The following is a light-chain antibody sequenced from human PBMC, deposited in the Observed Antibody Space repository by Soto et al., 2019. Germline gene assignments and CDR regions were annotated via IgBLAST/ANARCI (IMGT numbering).Light chain of an antibody. Sequence: QSALTQPASVSGSPGQWITISCTGTSSDVGDFKYVSWYQQHPDKAPKLMIYVNSNRPSGVSNRFSGSKSGNTASLTISGLQAEDEADYYCSSYTSSDTPYVFGTGTKLTVL. J-gene: IGLJ1*01. CDR3: SSYTSSDTPYV. V-gene: IGLV2-14*01. CDR1: SSDVGDFKY. CDR2: VNS.